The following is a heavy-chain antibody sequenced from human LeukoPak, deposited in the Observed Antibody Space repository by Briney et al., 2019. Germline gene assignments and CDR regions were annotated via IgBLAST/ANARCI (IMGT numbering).Heavy chain of an antibody. D-gene: IGHD6-6*01. CDR2: IYYSGST. CDR1: GGSISSYY. J-gene: IGHJ4*02. CDR3: ARTYTSSSGFYFDY. Sequence: KPSETLSLTCTVSGGSISSYYWSWIRQPPGKGLEWIGYIYYSGSTNCNPSLKSRVTISVDTSKNQFSLKVSSVTAADTAVYYCARTYTSSSGFYFDYWGQGTLVTVSS. V-gene: IGHV4-59*08.